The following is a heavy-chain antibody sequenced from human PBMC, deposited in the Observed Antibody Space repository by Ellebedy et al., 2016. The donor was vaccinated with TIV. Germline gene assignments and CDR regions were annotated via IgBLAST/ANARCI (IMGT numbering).Heavy chain of an antibody. CDR3: ARDVGAYYDQQDAFDI. J-gene: IGHJ3*02. V-gene: IGHV7-4-1*01. D-gene: IGHD3-22*01. Sequence: AASVKVSCKASGYTFTSYAMNWVRQAPGQGLEWMGRINTNTGNPTYAQGFTGRFVFSLDTSVSTAYLQICSLKAEDTAVYYCARDVGAYYDQQDAFDIWGQGTMVTVSS. CDR2: INTNTGNP. CDR1: GYTFTSYA.